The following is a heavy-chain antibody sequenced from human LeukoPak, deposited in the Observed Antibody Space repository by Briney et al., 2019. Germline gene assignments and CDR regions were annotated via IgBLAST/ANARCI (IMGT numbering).Heavy chain of an antibody. Sequence: GGSLRLSCAASGFTFSSYSMNWVRQAPGKGLEWVAVISYDGSNKYYADSVKGRFTISRDNSKNTLYLQMNSLRADDTAVYYCAKDRGSDNYFDYWGQGTLITVSS. D-gene: IGHD3-10*01. J-gene: IGHJ4*02. CDR3: AKDRGSDNYFDY. V-gene: IGHV3-30*18. CDR1: GFTFSSYS. CDR2: ISYDGSNK.